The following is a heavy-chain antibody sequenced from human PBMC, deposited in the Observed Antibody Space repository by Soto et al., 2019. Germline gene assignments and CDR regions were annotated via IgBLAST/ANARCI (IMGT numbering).Heavy chain of an antibody. CDR3: AKVEAAAGPRPYDAFDI. CDR2: ISGSGGST. V-gene: IGHV3-23*01. D-gene: IGHD6-13*01. Sequence: GGSLRLSCAASGFTFSSYAMSWVRQAPGKGLEWVSAISGSGGSTYYADSVKGRFTISRDNSKNTLYLQMNSLRAEDTAVYYCAKVEAAAGPRPYDAFDIWGQGTMVTVSS. J-gene: IGHJ3*02. CDR1: GFTFSSYA.